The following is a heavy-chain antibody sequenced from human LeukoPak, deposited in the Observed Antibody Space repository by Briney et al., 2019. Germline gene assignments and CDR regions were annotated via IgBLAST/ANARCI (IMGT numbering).Heavy chain of an antibody. Sequence: GGSLRLSCAASGFTVSDNYMSWVRQAPGKGLEWVSTVYSGGLTYYADPVKGRFTISRDNSKNTLYLQMSSLRAEETAVYYCVRDRWPGLGDFWGQGTTVTVSS. CDR1: GFTVSDNY. D-gene: IGHD6-19*01. V-gene: IGHV3-66*01. CDR3: VRDRWPGLGDF. CDR2: VYSGGLT. J-gene: IGHJ6*02.